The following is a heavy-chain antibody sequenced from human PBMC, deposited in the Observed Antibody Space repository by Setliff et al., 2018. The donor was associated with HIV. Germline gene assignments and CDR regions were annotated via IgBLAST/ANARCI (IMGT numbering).Heavy chain of an antibody. J-gene: IGHJ1*01. CDR1: GFSFRNSFYN. Sequence: SSETLSLTCTVSGFSFRNSFYNWSWIRQPPGKGLEWIGGIYYNGITNYNPSLKSRVTVSVDTSKNQFSLKLSSVTAADTAVYYCARAGYYGSTSYWEYFQHWGQGTLVTVSS. V-gene: IGHV4-61*01. D-gene: IGHD3-22*01. CDR2: IYYNGIT. CDR3: ARAGYYGSTSYWEYFQH.